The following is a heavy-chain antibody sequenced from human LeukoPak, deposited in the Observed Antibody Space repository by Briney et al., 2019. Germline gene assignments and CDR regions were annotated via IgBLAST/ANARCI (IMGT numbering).Heavy chain of an antibody. D-gene: IGHD2-8*01. V-gene: IGHV4-4*02. CDR3: SRENGAFSPFGY. J-gene: IGHJ4*02. CDR1: GGSISNTNW. Sequence: SETLSLTCGVSGGSISNTNWWSWVRQPPGQGLEWIGEISLTGLTHYNPSLESRVTVSLDKSKNQLSLNLTSVTAADTAVYYCSRENGAFSPFGYWGQGTLVTVSS. CDR2: ISLTGLT.